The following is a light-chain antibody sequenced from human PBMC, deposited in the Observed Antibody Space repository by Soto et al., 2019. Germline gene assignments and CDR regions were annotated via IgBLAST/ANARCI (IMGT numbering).Light chain of an antibody. CDR1: QSLVHIDGNSY. CDR2: KIS. CDR3: MRATQSYT. V-gene: IGKV2-24*01. J-gene: IGKJ2*01. Sequence: DIVLTQTRLSSSVTLGQPASISCRSSQSLVHIDGNSYFNWLQQRPGQPPGLLIYKISNRFPGVPDRFRGSGAGTDFTLKISRVAAEYVGVYYCMRATQSYTFGHGTRLEIK.